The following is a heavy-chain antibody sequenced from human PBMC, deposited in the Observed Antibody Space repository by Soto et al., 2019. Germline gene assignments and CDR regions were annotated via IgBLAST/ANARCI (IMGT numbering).Heavy chain of an antibody. D-gene: IGHD6-6*01. CDR1: GFTFSSYG. Sequence: QVQLVESGGGVVQPGRSLRLSCAASGFTFSSYGMHWVRQAPGKGLEWVAVIRYDGSNKYYADSVKGRFTSSRDNSKNTRYLQMNSLRAEDTAVYYCSRDQLQMGREYYIDVWGKGTTLAVCS. CDR3: SRDQLQMGREYYIDV. V-gene: IGHV3-33*01. CDR2: IRYDGSNK. J-gene: IGHJ6*03.